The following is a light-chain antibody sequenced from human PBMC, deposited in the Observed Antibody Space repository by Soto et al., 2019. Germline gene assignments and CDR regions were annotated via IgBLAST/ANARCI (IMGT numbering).Light chain of an antibody. CDR1: QNINNY. J-gene: IGKJ5*01. CDR2: DAS. Sequence: DIHITQSPSSLFASVGDRVTITYQASQNINNYLNWYQQKPGRAPKLLIYDASNLEAGVPSRFRGSGSGTDFTFTISRLQPEDIATYYCQQYENLPTFGQGTRLEI. V-gene: IGKV1-33*01. CDR3: QQYENLPT.